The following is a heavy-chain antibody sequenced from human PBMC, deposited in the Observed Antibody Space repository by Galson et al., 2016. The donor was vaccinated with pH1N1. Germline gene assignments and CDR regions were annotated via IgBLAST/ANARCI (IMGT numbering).Heavy chain of an antibody. D-gene: IGHD3-10*01. J-gene: IGHJ5*02. V-gene: IGHV4-4*07. CDR3: ARQEWFGELGGWFDP. CDR2: IYPSGTI. Sequence: LTCTVSGASISDYYWSWIRQSAGKGLEWIGRIYPSGTINYNPSLRSRVIMSLDTSKNQFSLKLSSVTAADTAVYYCARQEWFGELGGWFDPWGQGTLVTVSS. CDR1: GASISDYY.